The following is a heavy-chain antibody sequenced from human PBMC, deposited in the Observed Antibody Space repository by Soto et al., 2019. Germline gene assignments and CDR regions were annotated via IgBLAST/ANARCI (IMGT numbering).Heavy chain of an antibody. CDR3: AREGGESSDGLYYFDS. V-gene: IGHV4-30-4*01. Sequence: TSETQSLTSTVSGGSTSIDHCLICIRQPPGKGLEWIGHLYYSGNTDYNPSLKSRLAISIDTSKNQFSLKLSSVTAADTAVYFCAREGGESSDGLYYFDSWGQGSLVTGSS. J-gene: IGHJ4*02. CDR2: LYYSGNT. CDR1: GGSTSIDHC. D-gene: IGHD3-16*01.